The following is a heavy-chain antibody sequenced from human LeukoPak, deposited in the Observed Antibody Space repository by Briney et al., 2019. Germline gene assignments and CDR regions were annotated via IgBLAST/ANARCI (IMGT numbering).Heavy chain of an antibody. Sequence: PSETLSLTCTVSGGSISSYYWSWIRQPPGKGLEWIGYIYYSGSTYYNPSLKSRVTISVDTSKNQFSLKLSSVTAADTAVYYCARDYGDYYGMDVWGQGTTVTVSS. V-gene: IGHV4-59*06. D-gene: IGHD4-17*01. CDR2: IYYSGST. CDR1: GGSISSYY. J-gene: IGHJ6*02. CDR3: ARDYGDYYGMDV.